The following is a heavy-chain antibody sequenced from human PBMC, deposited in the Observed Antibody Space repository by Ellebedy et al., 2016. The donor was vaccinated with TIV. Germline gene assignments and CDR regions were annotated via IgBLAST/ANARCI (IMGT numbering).Heavy chain of an antibody. V-gene: IGHV4-30-2*01. CDR1: GGSISSGGNS. CDR2: IYHSGST. Sequence: SETLSLXXAVSGGSISSGGNSWSWIRQPPGKGLEWIGYIYHSGSTYYNPSLKSRVSMSVDTSKNQFSLKLNSLTAADTAVYFCARGRGGSYSIPFDVWGQGALVTVSS. CDR3: ARGRGGSYSIPFDV. J-gene: IGHJ4*02. D-gene: IGHD1-26*01.